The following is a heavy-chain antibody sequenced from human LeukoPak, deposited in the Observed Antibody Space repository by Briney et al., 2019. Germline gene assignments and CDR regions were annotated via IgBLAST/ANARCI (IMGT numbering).Heavy chain of an antibody. CDR3: ASPRHIVDAPPDAFDI. CDR1: GGSISSSNW. V-gene: IGHV4-4*02. Sequence: SGTLSLTCAVSGGSISSSNWWSWVRQPPGKGLDWTGVVYHSGCTNYNPSLKSRVTISVDKSKNQFSLKLSSVTAADTAVYYCASPRHIVDAPPDAFDIWGQGTMVTVSS. J-gene: IGHJ3*02. D-gene: IGHD2-21*01. CDR2: VYHSGCT.